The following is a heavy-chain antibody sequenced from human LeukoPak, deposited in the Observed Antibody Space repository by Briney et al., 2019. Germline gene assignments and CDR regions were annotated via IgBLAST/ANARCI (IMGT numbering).Heavy chain of an antibody. J-gene: IGHJ4*02. D-gene: IGHD6-13*01. CDR2: LRAYNGNI. Sequence: ASVKVSCKADGYTLTSYGLTWVRQAPRQGLEWMGWLRAYNGNIKYAQKFHDRVTMTADTSTNTAYMDLRSLRSDDTAVYYCARVHSSKWYDYWGQGTLVTVSS. CDR1: GYTLTSYG. CDR3: ARVHSSKWYDY. V-gene: IGHV1-18*01.